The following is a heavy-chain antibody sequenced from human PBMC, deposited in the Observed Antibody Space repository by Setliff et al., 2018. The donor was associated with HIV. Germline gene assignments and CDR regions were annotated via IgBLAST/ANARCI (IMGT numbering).Heavy chain of an antibody. D-gene: IGHD3-10*02. CDR2: LHSSGDA. CDR1: GGSVSSSSYY. CDR3: ARESPSMSLDA. J-gene: IGHJ1*01. Sequence: PSETLSLTCSVSGGSVSSSSYYWTWIRQPAGKGLEWIGHLHSSGDAYYGPSLKSRVVMSLDTSKNQFSLRLNSVTAADTAVYYCARESPSMSLDAWGQGTLVTVSS. V-gene: IGHV4-61*09.